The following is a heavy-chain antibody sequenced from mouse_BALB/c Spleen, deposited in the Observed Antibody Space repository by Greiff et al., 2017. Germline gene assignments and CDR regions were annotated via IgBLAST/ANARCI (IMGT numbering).Heavy chain of an antibody. Sequence: VQRVESGPGLVAPSQSLSITCTVSGFSLTSYGVQWVRQPPGKGLEWLGVIWAGGSTNYHSALMSRLSISKDNSKSQVFLKMNSLQTDDTAMYYCARAGDYDAMDYWGQGTSVTVSA. CDR2: IWAGGST. CDR1: GFSLTSYG. J-gene: IGHJ4*01. CDR3: ARAGDYDAMDY. V-gene: IGHV2-9*02.